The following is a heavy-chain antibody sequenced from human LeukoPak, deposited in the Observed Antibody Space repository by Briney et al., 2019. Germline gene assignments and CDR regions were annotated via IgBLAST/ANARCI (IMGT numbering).Heavy chain of an antibody. CDR2: IRYDGSNK. D-gene: IGHD3-22*01. J-gene: IGHJ4*02. Sequence: GGSLRLSCAASGFTFSSYGMHWVRQAPGKGLEWVAFIRYDGSNKYYADSVKGRFTISRDNSKNTLYLQMNSLRAGDTAVYYCAKDQYYYDSSGGFDYWGQGTLVTVSS. V-gene: IGHV3-30*02. CDR3: AKDQYYYDSSGGFDY. CDR1: GFTFSSYG.